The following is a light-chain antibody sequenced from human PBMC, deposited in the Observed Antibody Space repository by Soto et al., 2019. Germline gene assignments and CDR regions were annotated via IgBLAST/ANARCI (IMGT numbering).Light chain of an antibody. CDR2: KTS. J-gene: IGKJ1*01. CDR3: QHYNDYSWT. CDR1: QSISIW. V-gene: IGKV1-5*03. Sequence: DIHMTPSPSTLSASVGDRVTITCRASQSISIWLAWYQQKPGKAPNLLIYKTSSLESGVPSRFSGSGSGTEFTLTISSLQPDDFATYYCQHYNDYSWTFGQGTKVEI.